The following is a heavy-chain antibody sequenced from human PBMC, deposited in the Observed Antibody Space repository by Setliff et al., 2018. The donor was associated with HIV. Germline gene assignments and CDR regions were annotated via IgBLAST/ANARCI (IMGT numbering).Heavy chain of an antibody. CDR3: ATRPRIAARPFGY. D-gene: IGHD6-6*01. J-gene: IGHJ4*02. CDR2: IFHSGDT. V-gene: IGHV4-31*03. Sequence: SETLSLTCSVSGVSVGSGDYYWHWIRQHPEKALGWIGYIFHSGDTYYNPSLKSRISMSVDTSKNQFSLELTSLTAADTAVYYCATRPRIAARPFGYWGQGMLVPSPQ. CDR1: GVSVGSGDYY.